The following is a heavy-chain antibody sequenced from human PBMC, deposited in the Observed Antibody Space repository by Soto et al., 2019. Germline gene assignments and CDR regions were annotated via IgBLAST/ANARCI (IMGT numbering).Heavy chain of an antibody. D-gene: IGHD6-19*01. CDR2: LSHTGTT. Sequence: QVQLQESGPGLVKPSGTLSLTCAVSGGSISDNWWSWVRQPPGKGLEWIGELSHTGTTHYNPSLLRRVTISIDKSKSHFSLNLSSVNAADTAVYYCARHIAVPRTRGFDFWGQGTLVTVFS. V-gene: IGHV4-4*02. CDR3: ARHIAVPRTRGFDF. CDR1: GGSISDNW. J-gene: IGHJ4*02.